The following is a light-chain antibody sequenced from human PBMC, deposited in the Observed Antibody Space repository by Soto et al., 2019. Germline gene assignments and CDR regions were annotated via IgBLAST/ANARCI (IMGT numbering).Light chain of an antibody. J-gene: IGLJ3*02. CDR1: SSDVGGYNY. CDR2: EVT. CDR3: RSYAASNNFYFV. Sequence: QSALTQPPSASGSPGQSVTISCTGTSSDVGGYNYVSWYQQYPGRAPKLMIYEVTKRPSGVPDRFSGSKSGNTASLTVSGLHAEDEADYYCRSYAASNNFYFVFGGGTTVTVL. V-gene: IGLV2-8*01.